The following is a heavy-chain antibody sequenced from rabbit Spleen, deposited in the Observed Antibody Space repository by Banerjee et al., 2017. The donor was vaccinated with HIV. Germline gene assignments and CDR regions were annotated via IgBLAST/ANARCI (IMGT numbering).Heavy chain of an antibody. V-gene: IGHV1S40*01. D-gene: IGHD1-1*01. Sequence: QSLEESGGDLVKPGASLTLTCTASGFSFSSYWICWVRQAPGKGLEWIACIDTGSGRTYYASWAKGRFTISKTSATTVTLQMTSLTAADTATYFCTRDDGSGHYVDGYFNLWGPGTMVTVS. CDR3: TRDDGSGHYVDGYFNL. CDR1: GFSFSSYW. J-gene: IGHJ4*01. CDR2: IDTGSGRT.